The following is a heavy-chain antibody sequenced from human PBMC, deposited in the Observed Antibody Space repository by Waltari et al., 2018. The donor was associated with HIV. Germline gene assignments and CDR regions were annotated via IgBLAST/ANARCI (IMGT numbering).Heavy chain of an antibody. V-gene: IGHV3-11*05. Sequence: QAQLVESGGGLVKPGGSLRLSCAASGFSLSDYYMTWVRLAPGKGLECISYISSDSSYRYHADSVEGRFTISRDNDKNSVYLQMHSLRADDSAVYYCACSVAATASFFYYYGMDVWGQGTTVTVSS. CDR1: GFSLSDYY. CDR2: ISSDSSYR. J-gene: IGHJ6*02. CDR3: ACSVAATASFFYYYGMDV. D-gene: IGHD1-26*01.